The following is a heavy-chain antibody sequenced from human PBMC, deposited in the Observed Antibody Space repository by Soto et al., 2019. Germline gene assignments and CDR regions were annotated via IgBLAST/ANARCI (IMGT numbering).Heavy chain of an antibody. Sequence: PSETLSLTCTVSGGSISSGDYYWSWIRQPPGKGLEWIGYIYYSGSTYYNPSLKSRVTISVDTSKNQFSLKLSSVTAADTAVYYCASSVDIVATILYWGQGTLVTVSS. CDR1: GGSISSGDYY. J-gene: IGHJ4*02. D-gene: IGHD5-12*01. CDR3: ASSVDIVATILY. V-gene: IGHV4-30-4*01. CDR2: IYYSGST.